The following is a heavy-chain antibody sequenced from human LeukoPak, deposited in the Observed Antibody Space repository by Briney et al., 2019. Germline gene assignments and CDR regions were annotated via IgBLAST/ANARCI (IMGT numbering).Heavy chain of an antibody. CDR2: VYFRGNT. CDR1: GGSISSYY. J-gene: IGHJ4*02. D-gene: IGHD2-15*01. Sequence: PSETLSLTCTVSGGSISSYYWSWIRQPPGKGLEWIGNVYFRGNTNYNPSLKSRVTISVDTAKNQFSLELGSLTAADTAVYYCASRIRDDYFDYWGQGTLVTVSS. CDR3: ASRIRDDYFDY. V-gene: IGHV4-59*01.